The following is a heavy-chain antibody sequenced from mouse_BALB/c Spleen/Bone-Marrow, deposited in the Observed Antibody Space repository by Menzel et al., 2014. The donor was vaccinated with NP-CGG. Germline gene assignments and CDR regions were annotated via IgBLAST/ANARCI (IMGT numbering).Heavy chain of an antibody. V-gene: IGHV1-81*01. CDR2: IYPGSGST. CDR3: ARYYDYDWYFDV. CDR1: GYTFTDYV. J-gene: IGHJ1*01. D-gene: IGHD2-4*01. Sequence: QVQLQQSGPELVKPGASVKMSCKASGYTFTDYVISWVKQRTGQGLEWIGEIYPGSGSTYYNEKFKGKATLTADKSSNTAYMQLSNLTSEDSAVYFCARYYDYDWYFDVWGAGTTVTVSS.